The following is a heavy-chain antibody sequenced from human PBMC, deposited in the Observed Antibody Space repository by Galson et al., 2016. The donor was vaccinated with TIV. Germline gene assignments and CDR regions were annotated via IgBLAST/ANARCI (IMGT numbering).Heavy chain of an antibody. CDR3: ARFTAWGDPYFDY. Sequence: LSLTCTVSGGSISDHYWSWIRQPPGKSLEWIAFFYYSGSTSYNPSLQSRVTISADRSKNQFSLKLSSVTAADTAVYYCARFTAWGDPYFDYWGQGALVTVSS. CDR1: GGSISDHY. J-gene: IGHJ4*02. D-gene: IGHD3-16*01. V-gene: IGHV4-59*08. CDR2: FYYSGST.